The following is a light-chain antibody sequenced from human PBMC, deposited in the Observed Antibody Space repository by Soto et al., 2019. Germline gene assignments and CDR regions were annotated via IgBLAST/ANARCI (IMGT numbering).Light chain of an antibody. CDR1: SSDIGSYNR. V-gene: IGLV2-18*02. CDR2: DVF. CDR3: SSFTSSTTYV. Sequence: QSALTQPPSVSGSPGQSVTISCTGTSSDIGSYNRVSWYQQPPGTAPKLIIYDVFNRPSGVPDRFSGSKSGNTASLTISGLQAEDEADYYCSSFTSSTTYVFGTGTKVTVL. J-gene: IGLJ1*01.